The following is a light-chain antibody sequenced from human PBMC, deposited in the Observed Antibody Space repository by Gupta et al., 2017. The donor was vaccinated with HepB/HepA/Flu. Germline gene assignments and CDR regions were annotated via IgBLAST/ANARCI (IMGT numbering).Light chain of an antibody. V-gene: IGLV3-21*02. CDR3: QVWDSTSDLWV. Sequence: SYVLTQPPSVSAAPGQTASITCGGNNIRTKSVHWYQQKPGQAPVLVVYDDSDRHSGIPERFSGSNSGNTATLTISRVEAGDEADYYCQVWDSTSDLWVFGGGTKLTVL. CDR2: DDS. J-gene: IGLJ3*02. CDR1: NIRTKS.